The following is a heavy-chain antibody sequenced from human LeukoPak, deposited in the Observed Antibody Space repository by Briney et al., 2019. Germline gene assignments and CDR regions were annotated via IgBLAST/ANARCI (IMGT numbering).Heavy chain of an antibody. J-gene: IGHJ4*02. CDR1: GFTFSSYA. V-gene: IGHV3-23*01. CDR3: AEAKGRSSSWYYDDY. D-gene: IGHD6-13*01. Sequence: PGGSLRLSCAASGFTFSSYAMSWVRQAPGKGLEWVSAISGSGGSTYYADSVKGRFTISRDNSKNTLYLQMNSLRAEDTAVYYCAEAKGRSSSWYYDDYWGQGTLVTVSS. CDR2: ISGSGGST.